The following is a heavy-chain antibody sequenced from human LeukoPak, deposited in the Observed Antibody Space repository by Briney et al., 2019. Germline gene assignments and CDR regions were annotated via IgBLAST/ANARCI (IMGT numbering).Heavy chain of an antibody. CDR3: ARDQGWGYYGSGSYVDY. CDR2: ISSSSSYT. D-gene: IGHD3-10*01. V-gene: IGHV3-11*05. CDR1: GFTFSDYY. Sequence: GGSLRLSCAASGFTFSDYYMSWIRQAPGKELEWVSYISSSSSYTNYADSVKGRFTISRDNAKNSLYLQMNSLRAEDTAVYYCARDQGWGYYGSGSYVDYWGQGTLVTVSS. J-gene: IGHJ4*02.